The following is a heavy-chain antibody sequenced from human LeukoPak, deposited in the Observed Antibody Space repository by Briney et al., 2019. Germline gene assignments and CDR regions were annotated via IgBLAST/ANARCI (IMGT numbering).Heavy chain of an antibody. V-gene: IGHV3-48*01. D-gene: IGHD3-10*01. CDR3: AKGSGSY. J-gene: IGHJ4*02. Sequence: GGSLRLSCAASGFTFSSYSMNWVRQAPGKGLEWVSYISSSSSTIYYADSVKGRFTISRDNAKNSLYLQMNSLRAEDTAVYYCAKGSGSYWGQGTLVTVSS. CDR2: ISSSSSTI. CDR1: GFTFSSYS.